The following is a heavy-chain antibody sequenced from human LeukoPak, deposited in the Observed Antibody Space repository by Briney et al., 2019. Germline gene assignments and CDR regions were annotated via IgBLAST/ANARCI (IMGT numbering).Heavy chain of an antibody. Sequence: PGGSLRLSCAASGFSVRSNYMSWVRQAPGKGQEWVSVIYTGGTTYYADSVRGRFTISSDNSNNTLFLQMNSLRAEDTAVYYCARGGYSADYWGQGTLVTVSS. D-gene: IGHD1-26*01. J-gene: IGHJ4*02. V-gene: IGHV3-53*01. CDR3: ARGGYSADY. CDR2: IYTGGTT. CDR1: GFSVRSNY.